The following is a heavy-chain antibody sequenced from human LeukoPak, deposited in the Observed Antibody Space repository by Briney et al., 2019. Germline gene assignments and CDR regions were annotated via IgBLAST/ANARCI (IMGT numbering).Heavy chain of an antibody. CDR2: IYTSGST. CDR3: ARSAVGATPYYYYGMDV. Sequence: TSETLSLTCTVSGGSISSGSYYRSWIRQPAGKGLEWIGRIYTSGSTNYNPSLKSRVTISVDTSKNQFSLKLSSVTAADTAVYYCARSAVGATPYYYYGMDVWGQGTTVTVSS. J-gene: IGHJ6*02. V-gene: IGHV4-61*02. CDR1: GGSISSGSYY. D-gene: IGHD1-26*01.